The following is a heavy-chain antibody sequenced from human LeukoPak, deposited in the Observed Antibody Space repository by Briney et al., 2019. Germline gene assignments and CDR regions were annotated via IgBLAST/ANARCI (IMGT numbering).Heavy chain of an antibody. J-gene: IGHJ4*02. CDR2: IYYSGST. D-gene: IGHD3-22*01. CDR3: AKRDDSGGNLVDL. V-gene: IGHV4-39*02. CDR1: GGSIRSGSHY. Sequence: SETLSLTCTVSGGSIRSGSHYWAWIRQPPGKGLEWIGSIYYSGSTYYNPSLENRVTISIDTSKNHFSLKLSSLSAAGTSVYYCAKRDDSGGNLVDLWGQGTLVTVS.